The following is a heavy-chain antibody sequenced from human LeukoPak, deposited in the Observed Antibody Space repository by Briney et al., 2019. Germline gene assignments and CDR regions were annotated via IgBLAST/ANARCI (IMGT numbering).Heavy chain of an antibody. V-gene: IGHV3-15*01. Sequence: GGSLRLSCAASGFTFSNAWMSWVRQAPGKGLEWVGRIKSKTDGGTTDYAAPVKGRFTISRDDSKNTLYLQMNSLKTEDTAVYYCAREGYCSSTSCYAPRMYYYYGMDVWGQGTTVTVSS. CDR3: AREGYCSSTSCYAPRMYYYYGMDV. CDR1: GFTFSNAW. CDR2: IKSKTDGGTT. J-gene: IGHJ6*02. D-gene: IGHD2-2*01.